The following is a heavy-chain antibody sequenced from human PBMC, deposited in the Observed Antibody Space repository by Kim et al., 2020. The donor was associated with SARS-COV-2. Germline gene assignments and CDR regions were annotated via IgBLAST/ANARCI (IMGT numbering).Heavy chain of an antibody. Sequence: GGSLRLSCAASGCTFSSFGMHWFRQAPGKGLEWVAVISYDGSNKYYADSVKGRFTISRDNSKNTRYLQMNSLRAEDTAVYYCAKSQPRDTAMVVPGGYGMDVWGHGATDNVSS. CDR1: GCTFSSFG. J-gene: IGHJ6*02. V-gene: IGHV3-30*18. CDR3: AKSQPRDTAMVVPGGYGMDV. CDR2: ISYDGSNK. D-gene: IGHD5-18*01.